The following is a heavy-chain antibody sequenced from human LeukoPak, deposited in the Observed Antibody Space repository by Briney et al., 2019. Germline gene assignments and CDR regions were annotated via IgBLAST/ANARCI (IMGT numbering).Heavy chain of an antibody. CDR1: GGTFSTYA. CDR3: ARMAAAGTGWYYYYGMDV. V-gene: IGHV1-69*06. J-gene: IGHJ6*04. D-gene: IGHD6-13*01. CDR2: IIPIFGTA. Sequence: SSVKVSSKASGGTFSTYAISWVRQAPGQALECMGGIIPIFGTANYAQKFQGRVTITADKSTSTAYMELSSLRSEDTAVYYCARMAAAGTGWYYYYGMDVWGKGTTVTVSS.